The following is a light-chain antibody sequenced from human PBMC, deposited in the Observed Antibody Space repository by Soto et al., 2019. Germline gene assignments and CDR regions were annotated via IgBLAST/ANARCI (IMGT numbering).Light chain of an antibody. J-gene: IGLJ1*01. CDR3: SSYTDSSNYV. Sequence: QSALTQPASVSGSPGQSITISCTGSSSDVGAYSYVSWYLQHPGKAPKLLIYGVGNRPSGVSARFSGSKSGNTASLTISGLQAEDEADYYCSSYTDSSNYVFGTGTKLTVL. V-gene: IGLV2-14*01. CDR2: GVG. CDR1: SSDVGAYSY.